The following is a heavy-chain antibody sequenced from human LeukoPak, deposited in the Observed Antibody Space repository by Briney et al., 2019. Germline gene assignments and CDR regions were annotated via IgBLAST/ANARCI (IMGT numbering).Heavy chain of an antibody. CDR2: INPNSGGT. CDR3: ARLPVAARHNYYYGMDV. Sequence: ASVKVSCKASGYTFTGYYMHWVRQAPGQGLDWMGWINPNSGGTNYAQKFQGRVTMTRDTSISTAYMELSRLRSDDTAVYYCARLPVAARHNYYYGMDVWGQGTTVTVSS. CDR1: GYTFTGYY. V-gene: IGHV1-2*02. J-gene: IGHJ6*02. D-gene: IGHD6-6*01.